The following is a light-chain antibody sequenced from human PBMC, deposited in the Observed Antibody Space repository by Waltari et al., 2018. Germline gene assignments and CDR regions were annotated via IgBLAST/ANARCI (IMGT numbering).Light chain of an antibody. CDR1: QSVLFNFNNKNY. CDR2: WAS. J-gene: IGKJ1*01. V-gene: IGKV4-1*01. Sequence: DIVMTQSPDSLAVPLGEMATINCKSSQSVLFNFNNKNYLGRYQHKPGRPPKPLIYWASTRESGVPDRFSGSGSGTDFNLTISSLQAEDVAVYYCQQYYSLPWAFGQGTKVEIK. CDR3: QQYYSLPWA.